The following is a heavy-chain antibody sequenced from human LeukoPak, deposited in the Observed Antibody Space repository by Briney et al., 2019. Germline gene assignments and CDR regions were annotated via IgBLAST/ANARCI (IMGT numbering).Heavy chain of an antibody. D-gene: IGHD5-24*01. V-gene: IGHV3-74*01. CDR3: ARDNGYKFDY. J-gene: IGHJ4*02. Sequence: PGGSLRLSCTVSGFTFSSYWMNWVRQVPGKGLVWVSHINTYGTSATYADSVKGRFTISRDNAKNKLYLQMNSLRADDTAVYYCARDNGYKFDYWGQGTLVTVSS. CDR2: INTYGTSA. CDR1: GFTFSSYW.